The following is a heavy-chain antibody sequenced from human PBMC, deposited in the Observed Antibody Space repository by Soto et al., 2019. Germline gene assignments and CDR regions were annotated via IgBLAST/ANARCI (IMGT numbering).Heavy chain of an antibody. Sequence: PGGSLRLSCAASGFTFSTHWMHWVRQVPGKGLVWVSRINGDGSQTTYADSVRGRLTISRDNAENTLYLQMNNLRVEDTAVYYCAGDYPHDSTVAGDYWGQGTLVTVSS. CDR1: GFTFSTHW. CDR3: AGDYPHDSTVAGDY. D-gene: IGHD3-22*01. J-gene: IGHJ4*02. CDR2: INGDGSQT. V-gene: IGHV3-74*01.